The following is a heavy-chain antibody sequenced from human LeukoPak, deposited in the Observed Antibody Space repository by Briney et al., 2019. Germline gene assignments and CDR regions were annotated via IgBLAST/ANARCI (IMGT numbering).Heavy chain of an antibody. D-gene: IGHD2-8*01. Sequence: SETLSLTCAVSGGSITSTKYFWGWIRQPPGKELELIGIISSSGTADYNPSLKSRVTISTDTSKNQFSLKLTSVTAADTAVYYCAGLGVMVLVYQFEYWGRGTPVTVSS. V-gene: IGHV4-39*07. J-gene: IGHJ4*02. CDR1: GGSITSTKYF. CDR2: ISSSGTA. CDR3: AGLGVMVLVYQFEY.